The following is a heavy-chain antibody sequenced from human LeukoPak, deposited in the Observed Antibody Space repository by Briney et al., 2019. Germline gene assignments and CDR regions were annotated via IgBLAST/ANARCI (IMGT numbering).Heavy chain of an antibody. CDR1: GFAFSSYA. J-gene: IGHJ4*02. V-gene: IGHV3-23*01. D-gene: IGHD3-22*01. CDR2: IDGGGGRT. Sequence: GGSLRLSCTASGFAFSSYAMSWVRQAPGVGLEWVSAIDGGGGRTWHADSVRGRFTISRDNSKNTLFMRMNSLRVEDTAVYYCAKDFYDSSGSRYDYWGQGTLVTVSS. CDR3: AKDFYDSSGSRYDY.